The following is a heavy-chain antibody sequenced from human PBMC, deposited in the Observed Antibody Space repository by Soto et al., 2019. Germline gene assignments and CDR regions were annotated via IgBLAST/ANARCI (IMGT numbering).Heavy chain of an antibody. CDR2: INPSGGST. V-gene: IGHV1-46*01. Sequence: ASVKVSCKASGYTFTSYYMHWVRQAPGRGLEWMGIINPSGGSTSYAQKFQGRVTMARDTSTSTVYMELSSLRSEDTAVYYCARDSRLRITMIVVAPPFDAFDIWGQGTMVTVSS. J-gene: IGHJ3*02. CDR1: GYTFTSYY. D-gene: IGHD3-22*01. CDR3: ARDSRLRITMIVVAPPFDAFDI.